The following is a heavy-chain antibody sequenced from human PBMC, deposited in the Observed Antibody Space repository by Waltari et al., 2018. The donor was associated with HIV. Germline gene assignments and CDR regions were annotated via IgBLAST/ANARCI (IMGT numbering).Heavy chain of an antibody. J-gene: IGHJ5*02. CDR2: MNPNSGNT. CDR1: GYTFTSYD. Sequence: VQLVQSGAEVKKPGASVKVSCKASGYTFTSYDINWVRQATGQGLRWIGWMNPNSGNTGYAQKVQGRVTMTRNTSISTAYMELSSLGSEDTAVYYCARGLGARDWFDPWGQGTLVTVSS. CDR3: ARGLGARDWFDP. V-gene: IGHV1-8*01. D-gene: IGHD1-26*01.